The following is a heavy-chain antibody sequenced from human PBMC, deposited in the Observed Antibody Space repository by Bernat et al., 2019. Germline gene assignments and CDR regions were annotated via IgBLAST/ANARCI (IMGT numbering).Heavy chain of an antibody. Sequence: EVQLVESGGGLVKPGGSLRLPCAASGFTFCSYRMNWVRQAPGKGLVWFSRINSDGSSPSYADSVKGRFTISRDNAKNTLYLQMNRLRAEDTAVYYCAREAPYYYDSSGCIDYWGQGTLVTVSS. CDR2: INSDGSSP. V-gene: IGHV3-74*01. CDR1: GFTFCSYR. CDR3: AREAPYYYDSSGCIDY. J-gene: IGHJ4*02. D-gene: IGHD3-22*01.